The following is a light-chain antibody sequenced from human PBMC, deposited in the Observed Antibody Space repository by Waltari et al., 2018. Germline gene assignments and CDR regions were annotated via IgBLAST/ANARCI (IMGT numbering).Light chain of an antibody. CDR2: DVT. Sequence: QSALTQPRSVSGSPGQSVTISCTGTRSEFGAYDHVPWYQQRPGKAPKPIIYDVTERPSGVPDRFSGSKSDNKASLTISGLQADDEADYYCCSYAGRYTNYVFGSGTKVTVL. CDR3: CSYAGRYTNYV. V-gene: IGLV2-11*01. CDR1: RSEFGAYDH. J-gene: IGLJ1*01.